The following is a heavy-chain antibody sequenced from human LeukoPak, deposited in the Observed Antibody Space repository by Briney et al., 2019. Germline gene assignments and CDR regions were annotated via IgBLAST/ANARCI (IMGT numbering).Heavy chain of an antibody. Sequence: GASVKVSCKASGYTFTSYGINWVRQATGQGLEWMGWINPNSGGTNYAQKFQGRVTMTRDTSISTAYMELSRLRSDDTAVYYCAREEGIAVAGRDNDAFDIWGQGTMVTVSS. V-gene: IGHV1-2*02. D-gene: IGHD6-19*01. J-gene: IGHJ3*02. CDR2: INPNSGGT. CDR3: AREEGIAVAGRDNDAFDI. CDR1: GYTFTSYG.